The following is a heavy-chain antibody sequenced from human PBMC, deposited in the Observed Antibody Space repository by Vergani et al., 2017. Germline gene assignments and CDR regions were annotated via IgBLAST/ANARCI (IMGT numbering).Heavy chain of an antibody. Sequence: EVQLLESGGGLVQPGGSLRLSCAASGFTFSSYAMSWVRQAPGKGLEWVSAISGSGGSTYYADSVKGRFTISRDNSKNTLYLQMNSLRAEDTAVYYCARGSDSSSWYDYWGQGTLVTVSS. CDR2: ISGSGGST. CDR1: GFTFSSYA. V-gene: IGHV3-23*01. J-gene: IGHJ4*02. CDR3: ARGSDSSSWYDY. D-gene: IGHD6-13*01.